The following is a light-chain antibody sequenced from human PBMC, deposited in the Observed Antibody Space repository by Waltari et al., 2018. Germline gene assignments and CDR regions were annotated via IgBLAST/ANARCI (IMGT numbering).Light chain of an antibody. CDR1: RSNIGSNY. Sequence: QSVLTQPPSASGPPGQRVTISCSGSRSNIGSNYVSWYQQLPGTAPKLLIYRNKQRPSGVPDRFSGSKSGTSASLAISGRRSEDEADYYCAAWDDSLSGRVFGGGTKVTVL. J-gene: IGLJ3*02. CDR2: RNK. CDR3: AAWDDSLSGRV. V-gene: IGLV1-47*01.